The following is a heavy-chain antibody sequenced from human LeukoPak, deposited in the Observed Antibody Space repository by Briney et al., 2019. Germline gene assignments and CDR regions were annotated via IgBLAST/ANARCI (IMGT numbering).Heavy chain of an antibody. CDR1: GYSFSTDW. CDR3: ARRPRGNYLFQY. Sequence: GESLKISCKGSGYSFSTDWIGWVRQMPGKGLEWMGVIYPSDSDIRYSPSFEGQVTISANKSISTAYLQWSSLKASDTGIYYCARRPRGNYLFQYWGQGTLVTVSS. V-gene: IGHV5-51*01. J-gene: IGHJ4*02. D-gene: IGHD1-26*01. CDR2: IYPSDSDI.